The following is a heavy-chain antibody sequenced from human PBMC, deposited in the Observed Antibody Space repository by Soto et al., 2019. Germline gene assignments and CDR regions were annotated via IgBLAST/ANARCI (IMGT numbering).Heavy chain of an antibody. Sequence: EVQLVESGGGLVQPGGSLRLSCAASGFTFSTYWRSWVRQTPGKGLEWVANINEDGSERYYVDSVKGRFTISRDNAKNSLYRQLNSLRGEDTAVYSCARVGFLDYWGQGTLVTFSS. CDR3: ARVGFLDY. J-gene: IGHJ4*02. D-gene: IGHD3-10*01. V-gene: IGHV3-7*05. CDR1: GFTFSTYW. CDR2: INEDGSER.